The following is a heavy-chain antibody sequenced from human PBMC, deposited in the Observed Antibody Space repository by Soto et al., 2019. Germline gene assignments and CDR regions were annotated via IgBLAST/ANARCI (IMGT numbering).Heavy chain of an antibody. J-gene: IGHJ4*02. CDR1: GYTVTSYG. D-gene: IGHD3-3*01. CDR2: IIAYNGNT. V-gene: IGHV1-18*01. Sequence: ASVKVSCKASGYTVTSYGISWVRQAPGQGLEWMGWIIAYNGNTNYAQKLQGRVTMTIDTSTSTAYMELRSLRSDDTAVYYCARDYDYCFDHWGQGTLVTVSS. CDR3: ARDYDYCFDH.